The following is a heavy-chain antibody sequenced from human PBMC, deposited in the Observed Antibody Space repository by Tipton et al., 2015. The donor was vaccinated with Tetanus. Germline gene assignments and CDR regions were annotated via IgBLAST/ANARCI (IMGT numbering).Heavy chain of an antibody. CDR2: IFHSGSP. J-gene: IGHJ4*02. V-gene: IGHV4-30-2*01. D-gene: IGHD3-3*01. CDR3: ARANYDFPKKGPFDF. Sequence: TLSLTCDVSGASISSAAWTWIRQPSGKGLEWIGHIFHSGSPNYNPSLKSRITISRDTSRNQFSLKLTSVTAADTAVYFCARANYDFPKKGPFDFWGPGALVTVSS. CDR1: GASISSAA.